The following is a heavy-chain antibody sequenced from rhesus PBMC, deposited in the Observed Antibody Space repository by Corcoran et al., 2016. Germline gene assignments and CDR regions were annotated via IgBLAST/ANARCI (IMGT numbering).Heavy chain of an antibody. Sequence: QVQLQESGPGLVQPLGTLSLTCAFSGDSVISHYWHWTRQPPGKGLEWIGQIYGRVSGAASNPSLKSRVTLSVDTSKNQVFLNLNSVTSADTAVYFCARDPPDDGWIHYDYWGQGVLVTVSS. J-gene: IGHJ4*01. CDR2: IYGRVSGA. D-gene: IGHD6-37*01. V-gene: IGHV4S11*01. CDR3: ARDPPDDGWIHYDY. CDR1: GDSVISHY.